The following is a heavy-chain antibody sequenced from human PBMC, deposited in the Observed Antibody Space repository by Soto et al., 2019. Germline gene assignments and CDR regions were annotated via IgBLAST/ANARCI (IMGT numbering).Heavy chain of an antibody. J-gene: IGHJ3*01. CDR2: MNPNRGNT. D-gene: IGHD1-1*01. CDR1: GYTFTSYD. Sequence: QVQLVQSGAEVKKPGASVKVSCKASGYTFTSYDINWVRQATGQGLEWMGWMNPNRGNTGYAQKFQGRVTMTRNTSISTAYMELSSLRSEDTAVYYWAGTTGTTYAFDFWGQGTMVTVSS. V-gene: IGHV1-8*01. CDR3: AGTTGTTYAFDF.